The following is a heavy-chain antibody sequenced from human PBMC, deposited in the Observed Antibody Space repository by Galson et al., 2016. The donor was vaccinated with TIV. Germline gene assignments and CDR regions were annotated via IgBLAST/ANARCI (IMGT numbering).Heavy chain of an antibody. CDR1: GVTFSYFA. D-gene: IGHD3-22*01. CDR3: ARGRGIYDSSGYFLFDH. J-gene: IGHJ5*02. Sequence: SCKASGVTFSYFAFSWVRQAPGQGLEWMGGIVPMFGTTNYAQKFQGRVTISADESTTTAYLELRSLRSEDTAVYYCARGRGIYDSSGYFLFDHWGQGTLVTVSS. CDR2: IVPMFGTT. V-gene: IGHV1-69*01.